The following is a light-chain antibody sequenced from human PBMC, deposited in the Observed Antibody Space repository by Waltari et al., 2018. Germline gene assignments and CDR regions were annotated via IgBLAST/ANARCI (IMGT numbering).Light chain of an antibody. V-gene: IGKV3-20*01. J-gene: IGKJ1*01. CDR1: QSVSRV. CDR2: GAS. CDR3: QMDVRLPVT. Sequence: EIVLTQSPGTLSLSPGERATLSCRASQSVSRVLAWYQQRPGQAPRHLIYGASNRATGIPDRFSGSGSGTDFSLTISRLEPEDFAMYYYQMDVRLPVTFGQGPRWKSN.